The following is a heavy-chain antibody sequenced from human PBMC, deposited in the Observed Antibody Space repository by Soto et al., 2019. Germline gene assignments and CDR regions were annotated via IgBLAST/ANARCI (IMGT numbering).Heavy chain of an antibody. Sequence: GGSLRLSCAASGFTFSSYSMNWVRQAPGKGLEWVSSISSSSSYIYYADSVKGRFTISRDNAKNSLYLQMNSLRAEDTAVYYCASSPGVIYGDYPGHAFDIWGQGTMVTVSS. CDR2: ISSSSSYI. V-gene: IGHV3-21*01. D-gene: IGHD4-17*01. CDR1: GFTFSSYS. J-gene: IGHJ3*02. CDR3: ASSPGVIYGDYPGHAFDI.